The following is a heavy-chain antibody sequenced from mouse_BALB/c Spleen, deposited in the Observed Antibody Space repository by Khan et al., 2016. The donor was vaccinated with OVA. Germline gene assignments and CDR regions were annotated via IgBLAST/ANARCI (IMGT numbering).Heavy chain of an antibody. CDR1: GYSITSDYA. CDR3: ARSLYYSYGYGLDY. CDR2: ISSSGSA. V-gene: IGHV3-2*02. J-gene: IGHJ4*01. Sequence: EVQLQESGPGLVKPSQSLSLTCTVTGYSITSDYAWNWIRQFPGDRLEWMGYISSSGSASYNPSFKSRISITRDTSKNQFFLQLKSVTTEDTATYFGARSLYYSYGYGLDYWGRGSSVTVSS. D-gene: IGHD2-14*01.